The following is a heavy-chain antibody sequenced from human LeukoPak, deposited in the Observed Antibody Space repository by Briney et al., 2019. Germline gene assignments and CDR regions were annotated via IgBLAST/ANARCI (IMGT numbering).Heavy chain of an antibody. V-gene: IGHV4-59*08. CDR1: GGSISSYY. J-gene: IGHJ4*02. Sequence: SETLSLTCTVSGGSISSYYWSLIRQPPGKGLELIGYIYYSGSTNYNPSLKSRVTISVDTSKNPFSLWLRSVTAADTAVYYCARHGSYYYGSGILHWGQGNLVTVSS. D-gene: IGHD3-10*01. CDR3: ARHGSYYYGSGILH. CDR2: IYYSGST.